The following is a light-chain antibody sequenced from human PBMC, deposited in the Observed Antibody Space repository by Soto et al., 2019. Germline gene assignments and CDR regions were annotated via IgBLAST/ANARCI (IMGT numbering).Light chain of an antibody. V-gene: IGLV2-14*01. CDR3: SSYTSSSTYVV. Sequence: QSVLTQPASVSGSPGQSITISCTGTSSDVGGYNYVSWYQQHPGKAPKLMIYDVSNRPSGVSNRFSGSKSGNTASLTISGLQPEDEADYYCSSYTSSSTYVVFGGGTQLTVL. CDR1: SSDVGGYNY. J-gene: IGLJ2*01. CDR2: DVS.